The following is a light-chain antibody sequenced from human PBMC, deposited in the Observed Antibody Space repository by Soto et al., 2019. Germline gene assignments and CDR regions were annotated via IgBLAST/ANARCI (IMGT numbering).Light chain of an antibody. V-gene: IGKV3-11*01. CDR3: QQRSNWPTT. CDR2: DAS. CDR1: QSVSSY. J-gene: IGKJ1*01. Sequence: IVLTQSPATLSLSPEERATLSCRASQSVSSYLAWYQQKPGQAPRLLIYDASNRATGIPARFSGSGSGTDFTLTISSLEPEDFAVYYCQQRSNWPTTFGQGTKVDIK.